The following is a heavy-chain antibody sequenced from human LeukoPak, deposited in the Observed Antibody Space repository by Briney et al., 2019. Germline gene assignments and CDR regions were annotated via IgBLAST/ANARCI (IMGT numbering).Heavy chain of an antibody. Sequence: ASVKVSCKASGYTFTGYYMHWVRQAPGQGLEWMGWINPNSGGTNYTQKFQGRVTMTRDTSISTAYMELSRLRSDDTAVYYRARGLKGNNWFDPWGQGTLVTVSS. CDR3: ARGLKGNNWFDP. CDR2: INPNSGGT. CDR1: GYTFTGYY. J-gene: IGHJ5*02. V-gene: IGHV1-2*02.